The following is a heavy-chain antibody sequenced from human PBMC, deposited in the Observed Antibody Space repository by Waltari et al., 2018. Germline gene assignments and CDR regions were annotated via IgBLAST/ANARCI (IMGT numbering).Heavy chain of an antibody. CDR1: GYTFTSYY. D-gene: IGHD2-15*01. CDR2: ITPSGGST. CDR3: ARDGGSPFYYFDY. V-gene: IGHV1-46*01. Sequence: QVQLVQSGAEVKKPGASVKVSCKASGYTFTSYYMHWVRQAPGQGLEWMGIITPSGGSTSYAQKSQGRVTMTRDTSTSTVYMELSSLRSEDTAVYYCARDGGSPFYYFDYWGQGTLVTVSS. J-gene: IGHJ4*02.